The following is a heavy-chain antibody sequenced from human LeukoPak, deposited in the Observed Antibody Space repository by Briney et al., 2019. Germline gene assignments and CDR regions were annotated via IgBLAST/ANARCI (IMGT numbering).Heavy chain of an antibody. Sequence: SETLSLTCTQSAGSISRYYGSSVRQPPGKGLEWIGYIYYSGSTNYNPSLKSRVTISVDTSKNPLSLKLSSVTAADTAVYYCARSALDTSGSYYNPQPFDYWGQGALVTVSS. V-gene: IGHV4-59*01. CDR3: ARSALDTSGSYYNPQPFDY. D-gene: IGHD3-10*01. CDR2: IYYSGST. J-gene: IGHJ4*02. CDR1: AGSISRYY.